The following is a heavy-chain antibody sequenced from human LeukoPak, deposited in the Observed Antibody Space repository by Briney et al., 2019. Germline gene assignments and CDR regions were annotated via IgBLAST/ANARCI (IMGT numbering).Heavy chain of an antibody. CDR3: ARASGDFGAFDI. Sequence: GASVKVSCKASGGTFSSYAISWVRQASGQGLEWMGGIIPIFGTANYAQKFQGRVTITADESTSTAYMELSSLRSEDTAVYYCARASGDFGAFDIWGQGTMVTVSS. V-gene: IGHV1-69*13. CDR1: GGTFSSYA. J-gene: IGHJ3*02. CDR2: IIPIFGTA. D-gene: IGHD3-3*01.